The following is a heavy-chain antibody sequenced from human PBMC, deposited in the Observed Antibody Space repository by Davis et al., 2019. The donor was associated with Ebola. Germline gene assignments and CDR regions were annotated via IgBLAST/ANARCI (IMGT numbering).Heavy chain of an antibody. J-gene: IGHJ5*02. V-gene: IGHV1-69*13. CDR3: ARVQKGDYFDSSDSPSWFAP. D-gene: IGHD3-22*01. CDR2: IIPMFRSP. CDR1: GGTFSSFA. Sequence: SVKVSCKSSGGTFSSFAVGWVRQAPGQGLEWMGGIIPMFRSPNYAQKFQDRVTITADESTRTVYLELSSLRSEDTAVYYCARVQKGDYFDSSDSPSWFAPWGQGTLVTVSS.